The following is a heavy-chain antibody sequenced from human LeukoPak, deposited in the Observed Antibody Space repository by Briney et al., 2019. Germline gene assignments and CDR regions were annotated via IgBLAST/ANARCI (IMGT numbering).Heavy chain of an antibody. V-gene: IGHV1-69*13. CDR3: ARGLSSGSGSYLDYYYYYMDV. CDR2: IIPIFGTA. Sequence: ASVKVSCKASGGTFSSYAISWVRQAPGQGLEWMGGIIPIFGTANYAQKFQGRVTITADESTSTAYMELSSLRSEDTAVYYCARGLSSGSGSYLDYYYYYMDVWGKGTTVTISS. CDR1: GGTFSSYA. D-gene: IGHD3-10*01. J-gene: IGHJ6*03.